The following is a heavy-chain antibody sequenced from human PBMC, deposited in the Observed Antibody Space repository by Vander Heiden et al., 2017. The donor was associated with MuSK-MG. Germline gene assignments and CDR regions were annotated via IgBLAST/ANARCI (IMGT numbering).Heavy chain of an antibody. CDR3: AREQGTWDGYYMDD. V-gene: IGHV3-21*02. J-gene: IGHJ6*03. D-gene: IGHD1-1*01. CDR1: RFTFSVYS. CDR2: ISGRSDYK. Sequence: EVRLVESGGRLVKPGESLKLSCAASRFTFSVYSMAWVRQAPGKGLEWVSSISGRSDYKYYADSVRGRFTISRDNARKSLSLQMNRLTAEDTAVYYCAREQGTWDGYYMDDWGKGTTVTVS.